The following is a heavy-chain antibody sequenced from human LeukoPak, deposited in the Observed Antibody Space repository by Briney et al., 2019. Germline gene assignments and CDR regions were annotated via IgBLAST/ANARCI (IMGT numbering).Heavy chain of an antibody. CDR2: ISSSSSYI. J-gene: IGHJ4*02. V-gene: IGHV3-21*01. CDR3: ARVPTTVGFDY. Sequence: GGSLRLSCAASGFTFSSYSMNWVRQAPGKGLEWVSSISSSSSYIYYADSVKGRFTISRDNAKNSLYLQMNSLRAEDTAVYYCARVPTTVGFDYWGQGTLVTVSS. CDR1: GFTFSSYS. D-gene: IGHD4-17*01.